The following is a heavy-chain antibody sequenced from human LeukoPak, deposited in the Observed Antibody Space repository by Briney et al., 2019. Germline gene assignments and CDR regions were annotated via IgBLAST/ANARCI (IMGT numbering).Heavy chain of an antibody. Sequence: PGGSLRLSCAASGFTFDDHAMHWVRQVPGKGLEWVSLISGDGGNTYYAGSVKGRFTISRDNSKNSLHLQMNSLRSEDTALYYCAKAQGYCGDGSCYHWFDPWGQGTLVTVSS. V-gene: IGHV3-43*02. CDR1: GFTFDDHA. CDR2: ISGDGGNT. J-gene: IGHJ5*02. D-gene: IGHD2-15*01. CDR3: AKAQGYCGDGSCYHWFDP.